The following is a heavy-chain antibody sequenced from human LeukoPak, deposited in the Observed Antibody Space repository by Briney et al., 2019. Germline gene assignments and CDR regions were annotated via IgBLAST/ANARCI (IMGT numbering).Heavy chain of an antibody. D-gene: IGHD2/OR15-2a*01. CDR1: GGSISSGGSY. V-gene: IGHV4-31*03. Sequence: PSETLSLTCTVAGGSISSGGSYWSWIRQHPGKGLEWIGYIYYSGSTYYNPSLKSRVTISIDTSKNQFSLRLSSVTAADTVVYYCARDSTTEFDYWGQGTLVTVSS. J-gene: IGHJ4*02. CDR3: ARDSTTEFDY. CDR2: IYYSGST.